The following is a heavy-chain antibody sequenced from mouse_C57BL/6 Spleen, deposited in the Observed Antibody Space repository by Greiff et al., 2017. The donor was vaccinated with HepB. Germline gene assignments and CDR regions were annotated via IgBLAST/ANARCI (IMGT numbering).Heavy chain of an antibody. CDR3: ARERDYYGSSYVDY. V-gene: IGHV5-4*01. Sequence: EVKLMESGGGLVKPGGSLKLSCAASGFTFSSYAMSWVRQTPEKRLEWVATISDGGSYTYYPDNVKGRFTISRDTAKNNLYLQMSHLKSEDTAMYYCARERDYYGSSYVDYWGQGTTLTVSS. CDR1: GFTFSSYA. CDR2: ISDGGSYT. D-gene: IGHD1-1*01. J-gene: IGHJ2*01.